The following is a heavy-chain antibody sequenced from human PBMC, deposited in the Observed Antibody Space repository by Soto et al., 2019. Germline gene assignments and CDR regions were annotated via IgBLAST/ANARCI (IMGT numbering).Heavy chain of an antibody. CDR1: GYTFTGYY. D-gene: IGHD2-15*01. V-gene: IGHV1-2*02. CDR3: ARAEVGRXYCSGGSCYYYYYGMDV. Sequence: GASVKVSCKASGYTFTGYYMHWVRQAPGQGLEWMGWINPNSGGTNYAQKFQGRVTMTRDTSISTAYMELSRLRSDDTAVYYCARAEVGRXYCSGGSCYYYYYGMDVWGQGTTVTVSS. J-gene: IGHJ6*02. CDR2: INPNSGGT.